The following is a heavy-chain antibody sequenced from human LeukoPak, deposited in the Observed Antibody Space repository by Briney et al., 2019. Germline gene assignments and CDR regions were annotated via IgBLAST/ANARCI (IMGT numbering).Heavy chain of an antibody. V-gene: IGHV3-30*04. CDR3: ARVSSSGWTYWFDP. CDR1: GFTFSTYG. Sequence: GGSLRLSCEASGFTFSTYGVHWVRQAPGKGLEWVSAISYDGNNKFYADSVKGRFTISRDNSKNTLYLQVSSLRVEDTAVYYCARVSSSGWTYWFDPWGQGTLVTVSS. D-gene: IGHD6-19*01. J-gene: IGHJ5*02. CDR2: ISYDGNNK.